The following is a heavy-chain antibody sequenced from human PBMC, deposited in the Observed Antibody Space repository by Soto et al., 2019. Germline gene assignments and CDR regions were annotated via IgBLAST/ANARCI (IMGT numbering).Heavy chain of an antibody. J-gene: IGHJ4*02. CDR3: VKGEFYYDSSGYYPFDY. Sequence: GGSLRLSSSASGLTFSIYAMHWVRQAPGKGLEYVSSISTNGGNKDYADSVKGRFTISIDNSKNTVYLQMYSLRAEDTAVYYCVKGEFYYDSSGYYPFDYWGQGTLVTVSP. CDR2: ISTNGGNK. V-gene: IGHV3-64D*06. D-gene: IGHD3-22*01. CDR1: GLTFSIYA.